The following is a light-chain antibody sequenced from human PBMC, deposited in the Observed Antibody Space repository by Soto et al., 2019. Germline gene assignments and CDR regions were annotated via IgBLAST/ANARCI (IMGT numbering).Light chain of an antibody. Sequence: DIQMTQSPSTLSASVGDRVTLTCRASQRISRWLAWYQQRPGKAPNLLIRKASDLQSGVPSRFSGSGSGTEFTLTITSLQPDDFANYHCQQYNTSPRTFGQGTGVDTK. CDR1: QRISRW. V-gene: IGKV1-5*03. CDR3: QQYNTSPRT. CDR2: KAS. J-gene: IGKJ1*01.